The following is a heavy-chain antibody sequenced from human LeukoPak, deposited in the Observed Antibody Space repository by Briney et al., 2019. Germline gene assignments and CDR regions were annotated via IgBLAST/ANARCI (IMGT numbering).Heavy chain of an antibody. CDR1: GGSVSSGSYY. CDR3: ARVYXSXWPRPYYYFYSMDV. V-gene: IGHV4-61*01. Sequence: SETLSLTCTVSGGSVSSGSYYWGWIRQPPGKGLEWIGYIYYTGSTNYNPSLKSRVTISVDTSYNQFSLKLRSVTAADTAVYYCARVYXSXWPRPYYYFYSMDVWGKGTTVTVSS. J-gene: IGHJ6*03. D-gene: IGHD2-2*02. CDR2: IYYTGST.